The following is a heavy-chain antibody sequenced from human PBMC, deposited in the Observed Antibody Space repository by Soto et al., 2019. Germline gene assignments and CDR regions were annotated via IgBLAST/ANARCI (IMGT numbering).Heavy chain of an antibody. Sequence: QVQLQQWGAGLLKPSETLSLTCAVYGGSFSDYCWTWIRQPPRKGLEWIGEINHGGSTNYNPSLKSRVTISVDTSKNHFSLKLSSVTAADTSVYYCARGRPRYSATGTTGRWFDPWGQGTLVTVSS. J-gene: IGHJ5*02. CDR3: ARGRPRYSATGTTGRWFDP. CDR2: INHGGST. D-gene: IGHD1-1*01. V-gene: IGHV4-34*01. CDR1: GGSFSDYC.